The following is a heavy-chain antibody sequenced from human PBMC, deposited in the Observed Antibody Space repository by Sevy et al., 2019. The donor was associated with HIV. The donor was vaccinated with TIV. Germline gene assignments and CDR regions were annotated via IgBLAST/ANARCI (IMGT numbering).Heavy chain of an antibody. CDR1: GLNVSDYF. CDR2: ISSSGTII. D-gene: IGHD3-10*01. CDR3: ARDLASGSFFSLYFDY. Sequence: GESLRLSCAASGLNVSDYFMSWIRQAPGKRPEWVSYISSSGTIIYYADSVKGRFTISRDNAKNSLYLQMNSLRAEDTAIYYCARDLASGSFFSLYFDYWGQGTLVTVSS. J-gene: IGHJ4*02. V-gene: IGHV3-11*01.